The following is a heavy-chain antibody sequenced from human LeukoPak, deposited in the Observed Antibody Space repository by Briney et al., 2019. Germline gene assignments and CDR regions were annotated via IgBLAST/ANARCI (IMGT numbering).Heavy chain of an antibody. CDR3: ARAPSEIGGYYPEYFRH. V-gene: IGHV3-74*01. CDR2: IKSDGST. Sequence: GGSLSLPCAASGYTLSTYWMHWVRQAPGKGLLWVSRIKSDGSTNNVGSVKGRFTISRDNANNTLSLQMNSLRPEYTGVYYCARAPSEIGGYYPEYFRHWGQGTLVTVSS. D-gene: IGHD3-22*01. CDR1: GYTLSTYW. J-gene: IGHJ1*01.